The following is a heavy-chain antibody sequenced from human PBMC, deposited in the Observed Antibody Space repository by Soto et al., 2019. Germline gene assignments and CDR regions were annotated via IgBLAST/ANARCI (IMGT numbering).Heavy chain of an antibody. CDR1: GGSVSSGTHY. J-gene: IGHJ6*02. D-gene: IGHD4-17*01. CDR3: ARDPQDYGVPAGGIDV. Sequence: QVQLQESGPGLVKPSETLSVTCTVSGGSVSSGTHYWSWIRQPPGKGLEWIGYIYYSGSTKYNPSLKSRVTIPVDTSKYRSSLRRSSATAADTAVYYCARDPQDYGVPAGGIDVWGQGTTVTVSS. CDR2: IYYSGST. V-gene: IGHV4-61*01.